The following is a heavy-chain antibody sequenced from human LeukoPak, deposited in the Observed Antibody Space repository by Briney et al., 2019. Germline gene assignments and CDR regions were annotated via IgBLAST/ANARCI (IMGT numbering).Heavy chain of an antibody. V-gene: IGHV4-59*08. CDR1: GGSMSSYY. CDR3: ARGARAGYNLEPFDY. J-gene: IGHJ4*02. CDR2: IYYSGGT. Sequence: SETLSLTCTVSGGSMSSYYWSWIRQPPGKGLEWIGYIYYSGGTKYNPSLKSRVTISVAPSKNQFSLKLSSVTAADTAVYYCARGARAGYNLEPFDYWGQGTLVTVSS. D-gene: IGHD5-24*01.